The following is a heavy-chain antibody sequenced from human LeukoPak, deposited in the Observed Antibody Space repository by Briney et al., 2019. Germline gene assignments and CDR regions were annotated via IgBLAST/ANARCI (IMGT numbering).Heavy chain of an antibody. CDR3: ARAPSIFGVVIPRRYFDY. CDR2: INPNSGGT. V-gene: IGHV1-2*02. Sequence: ASVKVSRKASGYTFTGYYMHWVRQAPGQGLEWMGWINPNSGGTNYAQKFQGRVTMTRDTSISTAYMELSRLRSDDTAVYYCARAPSIFGVVIPRRYFDYWGQGTLVTVSS. CDR1: GYTFTGYY. D-gene: IGHD3-3*01. J-gene: IGHJ4*02.